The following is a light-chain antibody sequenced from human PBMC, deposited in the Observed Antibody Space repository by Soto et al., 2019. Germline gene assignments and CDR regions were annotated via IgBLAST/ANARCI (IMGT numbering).Light chain of an antibody. V-gene: IGKV1-33*01. CDR1: QDISNY. Sequence: DIQMTQSPSSLSASVGDRVTLTCQASQDISNYLNWYQQKPGQAPKLLIYDSSALETGVPSRFSGSGSATDFTLTISSLQPEDFATYYCQQYGDLPLTFGGGTKVDIK. CDR3: QQYGDLPLT. J-gene: IGKJ4*01. CDR2: DSS.